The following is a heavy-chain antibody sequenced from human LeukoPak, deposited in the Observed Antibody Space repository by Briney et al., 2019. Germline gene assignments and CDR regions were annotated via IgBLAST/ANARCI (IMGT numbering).Heavy chain of an antibody. J-gene: IGHJ4*02. Sequence: SETLSLTCTVSGYSISSGYYWGWIRQPPGKGLEWIGSIYHSGSTYYNPSLKSRVTISVDTSKNQFSLKLSSVTAADTAVYYCAREDLSGYLGYWGQGTLVTVSS. CDR1: GYSISSGYY. D-gene: IGHD3-16*02. V-gene: IGHV4-38-2*02. CDR2: IYHSGST. CDR3: AREDLSGYLGY.